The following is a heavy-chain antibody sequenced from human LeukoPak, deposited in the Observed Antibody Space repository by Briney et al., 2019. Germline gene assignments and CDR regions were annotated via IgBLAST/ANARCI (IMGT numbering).Heavy chain of an antibody. J-gene: IGHJ4*02. CDR1: GGSISSGGYY. V-gene: IGHV4-31*03. CDR2: IYYSGST. Sequence: KASETLSLTCTVSGGSISSGGYYWSWIRQHPGKGLEWIGYIYYSGSTYYNPSLKSRVTISVDTSKNQFSLKLNSVTAADTAVYYCAGRIAAAGTIFDYWGQGTLVTVSS. D-gene: IGHD6-13*01. CDR3: AGRIAAAGTIFDY.